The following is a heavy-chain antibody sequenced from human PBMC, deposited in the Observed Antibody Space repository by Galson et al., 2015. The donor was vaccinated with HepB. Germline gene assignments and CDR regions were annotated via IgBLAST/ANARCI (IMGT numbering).Heavy chain of an antibody. CDR1: GDSVSSNSAA. V-gene: IGHV6-1*01. Sequence: CAISGDSVSSNSAAWNWIRQSPSRGLEWLGRTYYRSKWYNDYAVSVKSRITINPDTSKNQFSLQLNSVTPEDTAVYYCARDRGNSSGWYPAYYYYGMDVWGQGTTVTVSS. J-gene: IGHJ6*02. D-gene: IGHD6-19*01. CDR2: TYYRSKWYN. CDR3: ARDRGNSSGWYPAYYYYGMDV.